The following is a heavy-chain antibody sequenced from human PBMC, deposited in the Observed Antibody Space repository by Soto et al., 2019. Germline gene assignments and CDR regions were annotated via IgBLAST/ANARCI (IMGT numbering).Heavy chain of an antibody. J-gene: IGHJ4*02. CDR2: IDIGGNT. CDR3: ARGRGSTGYLGREHYFAY. CDR1: GFSVTNNY. Sequence: EVQVVESGGGLVQPGGSLRLSCAASGFSVTNNYMNWVRQAPGKGLEWVSIIDIGGNTYYADSVKDRFTISRDNSRNTLYLRMESLRAEDTAVYYCARGRGSTGYLGREHYFAYWGQGTLVTVSP. V-gene: IGHV3-66*01. D-gene: IGHD2-2*01.